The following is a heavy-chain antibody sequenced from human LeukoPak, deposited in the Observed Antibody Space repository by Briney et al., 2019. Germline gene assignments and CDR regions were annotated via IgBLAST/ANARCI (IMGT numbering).Heavy chain of an antibody. D-gene: IGHD6-6*01. CDR2: INPNSGGT. V-gene: IGHV1-2*02. CDR3: ARDYVAARHVDAFDI. CDR1: GYTFTGYY. J-gene: IGHJ3*02. Sequence: ASVKVSCKASGYTFTGYYMHWVRQAPGQGLEWMGWINPNSGGTNYAQKFQGRVTMTRDTSISTAYMELSRLRSDDTAVYYCARDYVAARHVDAFDIWGQGTMVTVSS.